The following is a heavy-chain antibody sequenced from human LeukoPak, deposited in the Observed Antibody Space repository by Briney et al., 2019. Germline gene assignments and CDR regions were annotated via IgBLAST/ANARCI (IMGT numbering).Heavy chain of an antibody. V-gene: IGHV3-23*01. CDR2: ISGSGGST. CDR3: AKDEDSGYDSGY. CDR1: GFTFSSYA. J-gene: IGHJ4*02. Sequence: GGCLRLSCAASGFTFSSYAMSWVRQAPGKGLEWVSAISGSGGSTYYADSVKGRFTISRDNSKNTLYLQMNSLRAEDTAVYYCAKDEDSGYDSGYWGQGTLVTVSS. D-gene: IGHD5-12*01.